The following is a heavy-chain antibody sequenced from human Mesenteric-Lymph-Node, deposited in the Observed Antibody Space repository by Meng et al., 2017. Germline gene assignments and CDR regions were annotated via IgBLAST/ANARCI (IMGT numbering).Heavy chain of an antibody. CDR2: INHSGST. Sequence: QVQLQQWGAGLLKPSETLSRTGAVDGGSFSGYYWSWIRQPPGKGLEWIGEINHSGSTNYNPSLKSRVTISVDTSKNQFSLKLSSVTAADTAVYYCARTIGGADIVVVPAAYYFDYWGQGTLVTVSS. J-gene: IGHJ4*02. CDR1: GGSFSGYY. D-gene: IGHD2-2*01. V-gene: IGHV4-34*01. CDR3: ARTIGGADIVVVPAAYYFDY.